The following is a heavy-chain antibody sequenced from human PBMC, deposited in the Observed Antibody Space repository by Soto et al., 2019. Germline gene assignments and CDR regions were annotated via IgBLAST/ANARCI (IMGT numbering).Heavy chain of an antibody. CDR2: IYHSGST. Sequence: QVQLQESGPGLVKPSQTLSLTCTVSGDSIMRDSYYWNWIRQHPGKGLEWIGYIYHSGSTYYNPSLKSRVTISIDKSKNQFSLKLSSVTAADTAVYYCARDDYWGQGTLVTVSS. CDR1: GDSIMRDSYY. CDR3: ARDDY. J-gene: IGHJ4*02. V-gene: IGHV4-31*09.